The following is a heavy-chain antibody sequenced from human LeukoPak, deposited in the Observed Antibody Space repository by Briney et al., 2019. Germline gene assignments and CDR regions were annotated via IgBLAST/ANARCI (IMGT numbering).Heavy chain of an antibody. CDR2: ISYDGSNK. Sequence: GGSLRLSCAASGFTFSSYGMHWVRQAPGKGLEWVAVISYDGSNKYYADSVKGRFTISRDNSKNTLYLQMNSLRAEDTAVYYCARDSGSGPVGMLLEYFQHWGQGTLVTVSS. J-gene: IGHJ1*01. CDR1: GFTFSSYG. D-gene: IGHD6-19*01. V-gene: IGHV3-30*03. CDR3: ARDSGSGPVGMLLEYFQH.